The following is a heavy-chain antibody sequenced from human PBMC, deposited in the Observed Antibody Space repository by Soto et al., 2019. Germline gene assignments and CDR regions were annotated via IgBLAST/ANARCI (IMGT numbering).Heavy chain of an antibody. V-gene: IGHV4-31*03. CDR3: ARVGLSWMVRGQIYYFDY. J-gene: IGHJ4*02. CDR2: IYYSGST. CDR1: GGSISSGGYY. Sequence: QVQLQESGPGLVKPSQTLSLTCTVSGGSISSGGYYWSWIRQHPGKGLEWIGYIYYSGSTYYNPSLKSRVTISVDTSKNQFSLKLSSVTAADTAVYYCARVGLSWMVRGQIYYFDYWGQGTLVTVSS. D-gene: IGHD3-10*01.